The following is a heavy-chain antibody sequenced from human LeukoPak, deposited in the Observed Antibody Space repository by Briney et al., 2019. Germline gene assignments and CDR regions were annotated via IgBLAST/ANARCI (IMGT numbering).Heavy chain of an antibody. CDR1: EFTFSRYA. D-gene: IGHD3-22*01. J-gene: IGHJ3*02. V-gene: IGHV3-23*01. Sequence: WGALRLSCAASEFTFSRYAMSWVRQAPGKGLEWVSAISGSGGSTHYADSVKGRFTISRDNSKNTLYLQMNSLRAEDTAVYYCAKGMYYYDSSGYYFDGDAFDIWGQGTMVTVSS. CDR3: AKGMYYYDSSGYYFDGDAFDI. CDR2: ISGSGGST.